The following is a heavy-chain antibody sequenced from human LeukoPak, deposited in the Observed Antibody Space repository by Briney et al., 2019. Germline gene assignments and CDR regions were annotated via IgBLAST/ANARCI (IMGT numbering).Heavy chain of an antibody. Sequence: GGSLRLSCAASGFTFSSYAMNWVRQAPGKGLEWVSSISSSSSYIYYADSVKGRFTISRDNAKNSLYLQMNSLRAEDTAVYYCAREDSNYGFDYWGQGTLVTVSS. D-gene: IGHD4-11*01. CDR2: ISSSSSYI. CDR1: GFTFSSYA. CDR3: AREDSNYGFDY. J-gene: IGHJ4*02. V-gene: IGHV3-21*01.